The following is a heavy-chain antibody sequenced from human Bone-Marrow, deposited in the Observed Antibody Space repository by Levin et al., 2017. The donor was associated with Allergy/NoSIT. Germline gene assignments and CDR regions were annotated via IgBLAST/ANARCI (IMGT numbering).Heavy chain of an antibody. CDR3: AREKAKYCSGGSCYPERIDY. Sequence: SETLSLTCAVSGGSISSSNWWSWVRQPPGKGLEWIGEIYHSGSTNYNPSLKSRVTISVDKSKNQFSLKLSSVTAADTAVYYCAREKAKYCSGGSCYPERIDYWGQGTLVTVSS. CDR1: GGSISSSNW. J-gene: IGHJ4*02. V-gene: IGHV4-4*02. CDR2: IYHSGST. D-gene: IGHD2-15*01.